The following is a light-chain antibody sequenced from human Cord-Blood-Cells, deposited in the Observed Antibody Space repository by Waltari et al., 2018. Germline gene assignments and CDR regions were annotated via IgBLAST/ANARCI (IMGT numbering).Light chain of an antibody. CDR2: WAS. V-gene: IGKV4-1*01. CDR1: QSVLYSSNNKIY. CDR3: QQYYSTPWT. Sequence: DIVMTQSPDSLAVSLGERATINCKSSQSVLYSSNNKIYLAWYQQKPGQPPKLRIYWASTRESGVPDRFSGSGSGTDFTLTISSLQAEDVAVYYCQQYYSTPWTFGQGTKVEIK. J-gene: IGKJ1*01.